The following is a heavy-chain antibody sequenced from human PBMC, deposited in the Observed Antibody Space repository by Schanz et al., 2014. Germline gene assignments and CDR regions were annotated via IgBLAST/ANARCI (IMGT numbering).Heavy chain of an antibody. D-gene: IGHD7-27*01. CDR2: INPTTGNP. J-gene: IGHJ4*02. V-gene: IGHV7-4-1*02. Sequence: QVQLVQSGAEVKKPGASVKVSCKASGYTFTAYYIHWVRQAPGQGLEWMGWINPTTGNPGYAQGFTGRFVFSFDTSVSTAYLQISGLKADDTAVFFCARGEANWGQYWGQGTLVTVSS. CDR1: GYTFTAYY. CDR3: ARGEANWGQY.